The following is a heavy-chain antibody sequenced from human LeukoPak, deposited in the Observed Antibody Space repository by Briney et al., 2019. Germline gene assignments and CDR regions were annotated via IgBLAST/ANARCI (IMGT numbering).Heavy chain of an antibody. J-gene: IGHJ4*02. CDR2: IYTSGST. CDR3: ARSPYLRTYGYGPWELPVSYFDY. Sequence: SETLSLTCAVSGGSISSYYWSWIRQPAGKGLEWIGRIYTSGSTRYNPSLKSRVTTSVDTSKNQFSLKLSSVTAADTAVYYCARSPYLRTYGYGPWELPVSYFDYWGQGTLVTVSS. V-gene: IGHV4-4*07. D-gene: IGHD1-26*01. CDR1: GGSISSYY.